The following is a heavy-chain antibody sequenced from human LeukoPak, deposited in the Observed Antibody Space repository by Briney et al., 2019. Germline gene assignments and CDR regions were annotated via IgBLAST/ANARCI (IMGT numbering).Heavy chain of an antibody. Sequence: PSETLSLTCTVSGGSISSYYWSWIRQPPGKGLEWIGYIYYSGSTNYNPSLKSRVTISVDTSKNQFSLKLSSVTAADTAVYYCARLDSSSPEGFDYWGQGTLVTVSS. D-gene: IGHD6-6*01. V-gene: IGHV4-59*08. J-gene: IGHJ4*02. CDR2: IYYSGST. CDR1: GGSISSYY. CDR3: ARLDSSSPEGFDY.